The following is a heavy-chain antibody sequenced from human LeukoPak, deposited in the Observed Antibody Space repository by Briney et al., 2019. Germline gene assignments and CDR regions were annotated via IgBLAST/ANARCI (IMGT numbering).Heavy chain of an antibody. J-gene: IGHJ6*02. CDR3: AKDRYGYYYYGMDV. V-gene: IGHV3-30*02. CDR2: IRYDGSNK. Sequence: GGSLRLSCAASGFTFSSYGMHWVRQAPGKGLEWVAFIRYDGSNKYYADSVKGRFTISRDNSKNTLYLQMNSLRAEDTAVYYCAKDRYGYYYYGMDVWGQGTTVTVSS. CDR1: GFTFSSYG. D-gene: IGHD1-1*01.